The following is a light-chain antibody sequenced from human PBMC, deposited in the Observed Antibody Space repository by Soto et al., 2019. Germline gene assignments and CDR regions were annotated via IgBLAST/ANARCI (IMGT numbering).Light chain of an antibody. CDR3: QQRSNWPIT. CDR1: QSISRY. Sequence: EMVLTQSPATLSLSPGERATLSCRASQSISRYLAWYQQKRGQAPRLLIYDASNRATGIPARFSGSGSGTDFTLTVSSLEPEDFAVYYCQQRSNWPITFGQGTRLEIK. CDR2: DAS. V-gene: IGKV3-11*01. J-gene: IGKJ5*01.